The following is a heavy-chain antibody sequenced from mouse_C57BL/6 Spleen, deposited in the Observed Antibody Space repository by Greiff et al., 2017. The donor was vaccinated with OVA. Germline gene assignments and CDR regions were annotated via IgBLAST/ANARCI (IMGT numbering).Heavy chain of an antibody. J-gene: IGHJ2*01. CDR3: AREGDELGPLDY. D-gene: IGHD4-1*01. CDR2: IWSGGST. Sequence: VMLVESGPGLVQPSQSLSITCTVSGFSFTSYGVHWVRQSPGKGLEWLGVIWSGGSTDYNAAFISRLSTSKDNSKRQVFFKMNSLQADDTAIYYCAREGDELGPLDYWGQGTTLTVSS. V-gene: IGHV2-2*01. CDR1: GFSFTSYG.